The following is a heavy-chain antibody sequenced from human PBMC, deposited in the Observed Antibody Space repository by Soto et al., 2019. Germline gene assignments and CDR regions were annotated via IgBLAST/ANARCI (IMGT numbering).Heavy chain of an antibody. CDR3: AKDRVIQLLPIWPDP. CDR2: VSSDGNNK. V-gene: IGHV3-30*18. D-gene: IGHD2-2*01. J-gene: IGHJ5*02. CDR1: GASIITDN. Sequence: QVQLQESGPGLVKPSGTLSLTCALSGASIITDNWWSWVRQPPGKEMEWVAFVSSDGNNKYYADSVKGRFTISRDNSKSTMFLQVDSLRVDDTAIYYCAKDRVIQLLPIWPDPWGQGTLVTVSS.